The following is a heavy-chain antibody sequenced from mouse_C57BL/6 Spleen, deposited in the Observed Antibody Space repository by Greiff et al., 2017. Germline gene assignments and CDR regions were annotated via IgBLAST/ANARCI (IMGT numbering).Heavy chain of an antibody. CDR1: GFTFTDYY. D-gene: IGHD4-1*02. Sequence: EVKLMESGPVLVKPGPSVKISCKASGFTFTDYYMHWVKQSHGKSLEWIGLVYPYYGGTSYNQKFKGKATLTVDTASSTAYMELNSLTTEDSAVYYGARCFNWDFDDWGQGTTLTVSS. CDR2: VYPYYGGT. CDR3: ARCFNWDFDD. V-gene: IGHV1-36*01. J-gene: IGHJ2*01.